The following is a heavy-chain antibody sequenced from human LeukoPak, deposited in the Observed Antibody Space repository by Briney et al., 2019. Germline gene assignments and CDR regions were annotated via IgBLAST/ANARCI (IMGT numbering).Heavy chain of an antibody. CDR2: INHSGST. Sequence: SETLSLTCAVYGGSFSGYYSSWIRQPPGKGLEWIGEINHSGSTNYNPSLKSRVTISVDTSKNQFSLKLSSVTAADTAVYYCARGRALNGSGSYSFDYWGQGTLVTVSS. CDR3: ARGRALNGSGSYSFDY. D-gene: IGHD3-10*01. J-gene: IGHJ4*02. V-gene: IGHV4-34*01. CDR1: GGSFSGYY.